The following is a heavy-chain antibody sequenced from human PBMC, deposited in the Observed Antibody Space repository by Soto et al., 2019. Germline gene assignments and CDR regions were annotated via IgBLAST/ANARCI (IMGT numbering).Heavy chain of an antibody. CDR2: IIPMFGTG. CDR1: GGTFNRNT. Sequence: QVQLVQSGAEVKKPGSSVKISCKASGGTFNRNTFSWVRQAPGQGLEWMGGIIPMFGTGNYAQKFQGRVTITADESTSTVYMELSRLRSEDTAVYYCARQFDFGRSGHFYAYWGQGTLVIVSS. D-gene: IGHD3-22*01. J-gene: IGHJ4*02. V-gene: IGHV1-69*01. CDR3: ARQFDFGRSGHFYAY.